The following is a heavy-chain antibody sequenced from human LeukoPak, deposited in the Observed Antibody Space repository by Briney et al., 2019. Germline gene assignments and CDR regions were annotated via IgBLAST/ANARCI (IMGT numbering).Heavy chain of an antibody. CDR3: ARLLDNDSSGDPDTFDI. D-gene: IGHD3-22*01. J-gene: IGHJ3*02. V-gene: IGHV4-59*11. CDR2: IYYSGKT. CDR1: GGSISSHY. Sequence: ASETLSLTCAVSGGSISSHYWSWIRQPPGKGLQWIGYIYYSGKTYYSPSLHSRVTISLDTSNKRFSLKLSSVTAADTAVYHCARLLDNDSSGDPDTFDIWGHGTMVTVSS.